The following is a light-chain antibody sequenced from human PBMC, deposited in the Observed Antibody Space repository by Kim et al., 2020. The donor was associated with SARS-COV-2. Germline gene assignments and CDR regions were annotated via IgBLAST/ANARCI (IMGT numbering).Light chain of an antibody. CDR2: QDN. Sequence: SVSPGPSATLTCSGDDLGNTYVCWYQQKPGQSPLLVIYQDNKRPSGIPERFSGSNSGNTATLTISATQAMDEADYYCQAWDSRTVIFGGGTKLTVL. J-gene: IGLJ2*01. V-gene: IGLV3-1*01. CDR3: QAWDSRTVI. CDR1: DLGNTY.